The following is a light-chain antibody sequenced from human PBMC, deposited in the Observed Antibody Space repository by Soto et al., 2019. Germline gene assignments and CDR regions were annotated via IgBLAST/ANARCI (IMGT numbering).Light chain of an antibody. CDR2: GAS. CDR3: QHFDKWPPWT. J-gene: IGKJ1*01. CDR1: QSVGNN. V-gene: IGKV3-15*01. Sequence: EIVMTQSPATLSVSPGERVILSCRASQSVGNNLAWYQQRPGQAPRLLIFGASTRATGFPASFSGSGSGTGFTLTSRSLQSEDFAVYYCQHFDKWPPWTFGQGTKVEIK.